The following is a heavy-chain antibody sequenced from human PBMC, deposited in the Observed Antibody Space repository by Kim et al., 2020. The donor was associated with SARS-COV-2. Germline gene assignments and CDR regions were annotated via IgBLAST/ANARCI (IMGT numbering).Heavy chain of an antibody. Sequence: SETLSLTCAVYGGSFSGYYWSWIRQPPGKGLEWIGEINHSGSTNYNPSLKSRVTISVDTSKNQFSLKLSSVTAADTAVYYCASSGSGSYDWGQGTLVTVSS. D-gene: IGHD3-10*01. J-gene: IGHJ4*02. V-gene: IGHV4-34*01. CDR3: ASSGSGSYD. CDR1: GGSFSGYY. CDR2: INHSGST.